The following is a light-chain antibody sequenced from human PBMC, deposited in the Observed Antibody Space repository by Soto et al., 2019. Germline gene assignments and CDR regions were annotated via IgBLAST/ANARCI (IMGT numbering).Light chain of an antibody. Sequence: DIPMNQSPSTLSASVGDRVTITCRASQSISSWLAWYQQKPGKAPKLLIYKASSLESGVPSRFSGSGSGTEVTLTISSLQPDDFATYYCQQYNSYSGTFGQGTKVEIK. CDR2: KAS. CDR1: QSISSW. CDR3: QQYNSYSGT. V-gene: IGKV1-5*03. J-gene: IGKJ1*01.